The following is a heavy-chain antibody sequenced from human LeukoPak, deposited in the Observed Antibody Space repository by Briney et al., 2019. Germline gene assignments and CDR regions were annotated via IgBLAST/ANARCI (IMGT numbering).Heavy chain of an antibody. J-gene: IGHJ4*02. CDR3: ARSPIAAAGTAFDY. V-gene: IGHV3-30*03. CDR1: GFTFDSYG. D-gene: IGHD6-13*01. CDR2: ISYDGSNK. Sequence: QPGGCLRLSCAASGFTFDSYGMHWVRQAPGKGLEWVAVISYDGSNKYYADSVKGRLTISRDNAKNSLYLQMNSLRAEDTAVYYCARSPIAAAGTAFDYWGQGALVTVSS.